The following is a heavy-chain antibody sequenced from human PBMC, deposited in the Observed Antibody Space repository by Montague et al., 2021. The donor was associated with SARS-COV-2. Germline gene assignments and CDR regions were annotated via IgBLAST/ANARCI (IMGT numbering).Heavy chain of an antibody. D-gene: IGHD3-10*01. CDR2: ISYSGST. V-gene: IGHV4-39*01. J-gene: IGHJ3*02. CDR3: ARHITGSGNAFDI. CDR1: GGSISSTSYY. Sequence: SETLSLTCTVSGGSISSTSYYWGWIRQPPGKGLEWIGCISYSGSTYYKSSLKSRVTISVDASKNQFSLRLSSVTAADTAVYYCARHITGSGNAFDIWGQGTMVTVSS.